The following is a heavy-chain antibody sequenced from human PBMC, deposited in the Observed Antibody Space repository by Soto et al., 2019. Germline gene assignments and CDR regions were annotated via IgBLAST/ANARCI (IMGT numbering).Heavy chain of an antibody. CDR2: ISAYNGNT. V-gene: IGHV1-18*04. CDR1: GYTFTSYG. D-gene: IGHD6-13*01. CDR3: AREDSRSWYYYYYGMDV. J-gene: IGHJ6*02. Sequence: QVQLVQSGAEVKKPGASVKVSCKASGYTFTSYGISWVRQAPGQGLEWMGWISAYNGNTNYAQKLQGRVTMTTDTSTSTAYMELRSLRSDDTAVYYCAREDSRSWYYYYYGMDVWGQGTTVTVSS.